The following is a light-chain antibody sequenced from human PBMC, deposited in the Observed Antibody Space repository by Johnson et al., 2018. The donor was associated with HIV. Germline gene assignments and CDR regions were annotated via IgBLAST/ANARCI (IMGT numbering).Light chain of an antibody. V-gene: IGLV1-51*02. CDR3: GTWHSLTILFV. Sequence: QSVLTQPPSVSAAPGQKVSISCSGNSSSIGSNYVSWYQQLPGAAPKLLIFENNKRPSGIPDRFSGSKSGASATLVITCLQTGDEAYYYCGTWHSLTILFVFGTGTRFSVL. CDR1: SSSIGSNY. J-gene: IGLJ1*01. CDR2: ENN.